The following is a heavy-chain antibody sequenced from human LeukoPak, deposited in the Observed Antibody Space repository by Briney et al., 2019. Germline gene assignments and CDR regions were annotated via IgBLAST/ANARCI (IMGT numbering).Heavy chain of an antibody. V-gene: IGHV4-34*01. CDR3: ARSFGWYALDV. CDR2: VKVGGDT. CDR1: GDSLDNLY. J-gene: IGHJ4*02. Sequence: SETLSLTCAVYGDSLDNLYWSWVRQSPGKGLEWIGEVKVGGDTKYNPSLKSRVTMAADTSRNQFSLSLTFVTAADTAIYYCARSFGWYALDVWGQGALVTVSS. D-gene: IGHD6-19*01.